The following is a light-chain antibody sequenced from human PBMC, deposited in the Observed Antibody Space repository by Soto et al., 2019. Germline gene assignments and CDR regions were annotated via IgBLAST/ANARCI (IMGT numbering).Light chain of an antibody. Sequence: DIVMTQSPGTLSLSPGERATLSCRASQSISSNYLAWYQQKPGQSPRLLIYGASSRATGIPDRFSGRGSGTDVTLTISRLEPEDFAVYFCQQYGTSPRTFGQGTKVDIK. V-gene: IGKV3-20*01. CDR1: QSISSNY. CDR3: QQYGTSPRT. J-gene: IGKJ1*01. CDR2: GAS.